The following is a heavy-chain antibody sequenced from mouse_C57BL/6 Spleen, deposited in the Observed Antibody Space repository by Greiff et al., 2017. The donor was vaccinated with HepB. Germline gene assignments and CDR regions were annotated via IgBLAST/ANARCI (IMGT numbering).Heavy chain of an antibody. CDR1: GYTFTSYW. V-gene: IGHV1-55*01. J-gene: IGHJ4*01. Sequence: VQLQQPGAELVKPGASVKMSCKASGYTFTSYWITWVKQRPGQGLEWIGDIYPGSGSTNYNEKFKSKATLTVDTSSSTAYMQLSSLTSEDSAVYYCARGDGIYEDYAMDYWGQGTSVTVSS. CDR3: ARGDGIYEDYAMDY. D-gene: IGHD2-1*01. CDR2: IYPGSGST.